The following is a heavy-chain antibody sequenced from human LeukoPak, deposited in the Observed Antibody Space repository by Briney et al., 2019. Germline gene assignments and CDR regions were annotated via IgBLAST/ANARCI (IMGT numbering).Heavy chain of an antibody. Sequence: PGGSLRLSCAASGFTFSSYDMNWVRQAPGKGLEWVSYISSSSSYIYYADSVKGRFPISRDNAKNSLYLQMNSLRAEDTAVYYCARVDAFDLWGQGTMVAVSS. J-gene: IGHJ3*01. CDR1: GFTFSSYD. V-gene: IGHV3-21*01. CDR2: ISSSSSYI. CDR3: ARVDAFDL.